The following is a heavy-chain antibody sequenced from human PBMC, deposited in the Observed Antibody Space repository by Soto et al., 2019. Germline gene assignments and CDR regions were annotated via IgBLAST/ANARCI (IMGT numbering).Heavy chain of an antibody. V-gene: IGHV3-15*01. CDR2: IKSKTDGGTT. D-gene: IGHD3-22*01. CDR1: GFTFSNAW. Sequence: GGSLRLSCAASGFTFSNAWMSWVRQAPGKGLEWVGRIKSKTDGGTTDYAAPVKGRFTISRDDSKNTLYLQMNSLKTEDTAVYYCTTDAALGYYYDSSGYRGASVYWGQGTLVTVSS. CDR3: TTDAALGYYYDSSGYRGASVY. J-gene: IGHJ4*02.